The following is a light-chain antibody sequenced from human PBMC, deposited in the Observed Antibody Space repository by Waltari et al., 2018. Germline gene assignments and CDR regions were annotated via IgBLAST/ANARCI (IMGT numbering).Light chain of an antibody. CDR1: QSISSY. J-gene: IGKJ3*01. V-gene: IGKV3-11*01. CDR3: QQRSKSFT. CDR2: DAS. Sequence: EIVLKQSPATLSLSQWDRDTLSCRASQSISSYLAWYQQKPGQAPRLLIYDASTRATGIPARFSGSGSVTDFTLTISSLEPEDFAIYYCQQRSKSFTFGPGTKVDMK.